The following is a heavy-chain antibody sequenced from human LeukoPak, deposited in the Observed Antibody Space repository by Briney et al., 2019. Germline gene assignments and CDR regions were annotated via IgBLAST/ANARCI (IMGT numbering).Heavy chain of an antibody. Sequence: GGSLRLSCAASGFTFSSYAMSWVRQAPGKGLEWVAVISYDGSNKYYADSVKGRFTISRDNSKNTLYLQMNSLRAEDTAVYYCAKDRALDGSGSYFFDYYYGMDVWGQGTTVTVSS. CDR2: ISYDGSNK. V-gene: IGHV3-30*18. CDR3: AKDRALDGSGSYFFDYYYGMDV. CDR1: GFTFSSYA. J-gene: IGHJ6*02. D-gene: IGHD3-10*01.